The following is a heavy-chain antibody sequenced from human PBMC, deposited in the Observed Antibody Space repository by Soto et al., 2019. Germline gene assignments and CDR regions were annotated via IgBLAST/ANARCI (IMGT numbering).Heavy chain of an antibody. CDR1: GFTFGGYT. J-gene: IGHJ4*02. Sequence: EVQLVESGGGLVKPAGSLRLSCAASGFTFGGYTMNWVRQAPGKGLEWVSSISGSSGFIYYTESVKGRFTISRDNARNALYLQMNSVRAEDTAVYYCARHGKPGVGGWYFDFWGQGALVTVSS. V-gene: IGHV3-21*01. D-gene: IGHD3-10*01. CDR2: ISGSSGFI. CDR3: ARHGKPGVGGWYFDF.